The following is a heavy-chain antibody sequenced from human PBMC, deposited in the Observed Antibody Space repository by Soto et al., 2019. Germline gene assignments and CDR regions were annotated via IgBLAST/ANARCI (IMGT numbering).Heavy chain of an antibody. Sequence: QVQLVQSGAEVKKPGASVKVSCKASGYTFTSYDISWVRQATGQGLEWVGWMNPNSGNTGYAQKFQVRVTMTRNTSISTSYMELSSLRSEDTDVYYCARRRGYAFDIWGQGTMVTVSS. CDR3: ARRRGYAFDI. CDR2: MNPNSGNT. V-gene: IGHV1-8*01. CDR1: GYTFTSYD. J-gene: IGHJ3*02.